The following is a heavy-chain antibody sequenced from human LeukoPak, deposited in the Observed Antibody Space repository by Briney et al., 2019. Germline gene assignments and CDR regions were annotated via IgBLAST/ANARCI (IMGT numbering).Heavy chain of an antibody. CDR2: ISGSGGST. CDR3: AKDGTGIFHFDY. CDR1: GFTFSSYA. D-gene: IGHD1-1*01. J-gene: IGHJ4*02. V-gene: IGHV3-23*01. Sequence: PGGSLRLSCAASGFTFSSYAMSWVRQAPGKGLEWVSAISGSGGSTYYAVSVKGRFTISRDNSKNTLYLQMNSLRAEDTAVYYCAKDGTGIFHFDYWGQGTLVTVSS.